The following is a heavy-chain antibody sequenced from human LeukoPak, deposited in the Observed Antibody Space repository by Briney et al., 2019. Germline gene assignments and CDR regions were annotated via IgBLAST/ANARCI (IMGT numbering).Heavy chain of an antibody. CDR3: AKYVSRGKSPYSSSPDFDY. D-gene: IGHD6-13*01. CDR1: GFTFSSFV. V-gene: IGHV3-23*01. CDR2: ISGSCAST. J-gene: IGHJ4*02. Sequence: PGGSLRLSCAASGFTFSSFVMSWVRQAPGKGLEWVSGISGSCASTYYADSVKGRFTISRDNSKNTLYLQMNSLRADDTAVYYCAKYVSRGKSPYSSSPDFDYWGQGTLVTVSS.